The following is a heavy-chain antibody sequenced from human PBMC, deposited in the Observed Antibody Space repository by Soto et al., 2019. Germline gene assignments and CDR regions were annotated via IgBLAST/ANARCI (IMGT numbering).Heavy chain of an antibody. CDR3: ARIGGYHGPLDY. CDR2: TYHRGST. V-gene: IGHV4-59*01. J-gene: IGHJ4*02. Sequence: KPSETLSLTCSVSGVSIRSYFWSWIRQAPGRGLEWIGYTYHRGSTNYSPSLKSRVAISLDTSENQFSLKVNSVTAADTAVYYCARIGGYHGPLDYWGQGTPVTVSS. CDR1: GVSIRSYF. D-gene: IGHD6-25*01.